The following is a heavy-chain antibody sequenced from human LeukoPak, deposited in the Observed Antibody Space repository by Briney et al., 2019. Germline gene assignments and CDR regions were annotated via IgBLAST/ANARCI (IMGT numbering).Heavy chain of an antibody. CDR3: ARHDPTVTAIDY. CDR1: GGSISSGGYY. D-gene: IGHD4-17*01. V-gene: IGHV4-30-2*01. Sequence: SETLSLTCTVSGGSISSGGYYWSWIRQPPGKGLEWIGYIYHSGSTYYNPSLKSRVTISLDTSKNQFSLKLSSVTAADTAVYYCARHDPTVTAIDYWGQGTLVTVSS. J-gene: IGHJ4*02. CDR2: IYHSGST.